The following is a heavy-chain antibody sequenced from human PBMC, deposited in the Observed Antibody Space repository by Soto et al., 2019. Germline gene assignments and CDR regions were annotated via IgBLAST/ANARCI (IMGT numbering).Heavy chain of an antibody. J-gene: IGHJ6*03. CDR1: SASMNSHY. V-gene: IGHV4-59*11. CDR3: AGSVVRRKPYYFYYIDA. D-gene: IGHD3-10*01. Sequence: PSETLSLTCTVSSASMNSHYWTWIRQPPGKGLEWIGNMYYSGSTNYNPSLKSRVTISVDTSRNQFFLELSSMTAADTAVYYCAGSVVRRKPYYFYYIDAWGKGTTVTVSS. CDR2: MYYSGST.